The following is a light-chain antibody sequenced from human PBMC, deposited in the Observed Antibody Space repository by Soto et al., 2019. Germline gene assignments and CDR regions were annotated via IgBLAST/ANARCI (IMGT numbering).Light chain of an antibody. V-gene: IGLV2-14*01. CDR1: SCDIGGYKY. J-gene: IGLJ3*02. CDR2: EVS. Sequence: QSALTQPASVSGSPGQSITISCTGTSCDIGGYKYVSWYQQYPGKAPKLMIYEVSNRPSGVSNRFSGSKSGNTASLTISGLQAEDEADYYCSSHTSSNTWVFGRGTKLTVL. CDR3: SSHTSSNTWV.